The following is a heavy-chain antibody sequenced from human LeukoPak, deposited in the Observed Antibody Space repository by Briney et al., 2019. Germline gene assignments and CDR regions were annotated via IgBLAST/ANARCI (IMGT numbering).Heavy chain of an antibody. CDR2: FYYSGST. V-gene: IGHV4-59*01. CDR1: GGSISSDY. J-gene: IGHJ5*02. D-gene: IGHD6-19*01. Sequence: SETLSLTCSVSGGSISSDYWSWVRQPPGKGLEWIGYFYYSGSTNYNPSLKSRVTISVDTSENQFSLKLTSVTAADTAVYYCAREVTVSVWRWFDPWGQGTLVTVS. CDR3: AREVTVSVWRWFDP.